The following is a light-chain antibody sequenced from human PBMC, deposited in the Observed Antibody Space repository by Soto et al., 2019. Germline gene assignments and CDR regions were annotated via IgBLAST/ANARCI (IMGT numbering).Light chain of an antibody. J-gene: IGKJ1*01. CDR3: QQYDSFWT. Sequence: DIQMTQSPSTLSASVGERVIITCRASQSVNRWLAWYQQKPGRAPKLLIYHASSLPSGVPARFSGSGSGTEFTLTISSLQPDDFATYYCQQYDSFWTFGQGTNVEIK. V-gene: IGKV1-5*01. CDR1: QSVNRW. CDR2: HAS.